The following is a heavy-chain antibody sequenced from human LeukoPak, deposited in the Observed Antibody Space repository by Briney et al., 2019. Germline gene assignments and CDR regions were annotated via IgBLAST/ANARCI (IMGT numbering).Heavy chain of an antibody. V-gene: IGHV4-38-2*01. CDR3: ARCHYSQLHGGRAFDI. J-gene: IGHJ3*02. CDR1: GYSLSSGYY. D-gene: IGHD2-2*01. Sequence: SETLSLTCAVSGYSLSSGYYWGWIRQPPGKGLEGIGSIYHSGSTYYNPSLKSRVTISVDTSKNQFSLKLSSVTAADTAVYYCARCHYSQLHGGRAFDIWGQGTMVTVSS. CDR2: IYHSGST.